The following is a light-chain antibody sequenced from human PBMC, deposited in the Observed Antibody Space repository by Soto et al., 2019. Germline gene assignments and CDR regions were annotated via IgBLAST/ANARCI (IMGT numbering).Light chain of an antibody. CDR3: QQYSSSRT. V-gene: IGKV3-20*01. J-gene: IGKJ1*01. CDR2: DAS. CDR1: QSVVSNY. Sequence: EIVLTQSPGTLSLSPGDRATLSCRASQSVVSNYLAWYQQKPGQAPRLLIYDASSRATGIPDRFSGTGSETDFTLTISRLEPEDFAVYYCQQYSSSRTFGQGTKVDI.